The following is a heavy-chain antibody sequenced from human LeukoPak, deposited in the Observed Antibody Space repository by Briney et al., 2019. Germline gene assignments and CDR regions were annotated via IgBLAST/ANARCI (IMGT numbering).Heavy chain of an antibody. CDR1: GYTFSSYG. D-gene: IGHD3-9*01. CDR2: IRYDGSNK. Sequence: GGSLRLSCAASGYTFSSYGMQCVSQAPPKGLVWGAFIRYDGSNKYYADSVKGRFTISRDNSKNTLSLQMNSLRAEDTAVYYCAKDWDYDILTGPTSHPWGQGTLVTVSS. V-gene: IGHV3-30*02. CDR3: AKDWDYDILTGPTSHP. J-gene: IGHJ5*02.